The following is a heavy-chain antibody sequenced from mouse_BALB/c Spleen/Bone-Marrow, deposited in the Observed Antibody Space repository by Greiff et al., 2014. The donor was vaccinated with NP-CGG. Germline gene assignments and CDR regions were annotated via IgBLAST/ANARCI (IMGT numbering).Heavy chain of an antibody. D-gene: IGHD2-10*02. V-gene: IGHV1-53*01. CDR2: INPSNGAT. J-gene: IGHJ2*01. CDR3: TRRGYGNGFDY. Sequence: VNLVESGAELVNLGASVKLSCKASGYTFTIYDLYWVKQRPGQGLEWIGDINPSNGATNFNERFKSKATLTIDKSSSTAYMQLSSLTSEDSAVYYCTRRGYGNGFDYWGQGTALTVSS. CDR1: GYTFTIYD.